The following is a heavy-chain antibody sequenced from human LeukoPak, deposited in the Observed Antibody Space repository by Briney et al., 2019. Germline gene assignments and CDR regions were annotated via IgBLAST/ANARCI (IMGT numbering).Heavy chain of an antibody. J-gene: IGHJ3*02. D-gene: IGHD3-10*01. CDR3: AKSNGYGLVDI. CDR2: IFYSGST. Sequence: SETLSLTCAVYGGSFSGYYWTWIRQPPGKGLEWIGNIFYSGSTYYSPSLKSRVTISLDTSRNQFSLKLTSVTAADTAVYYCAKSNGYGLVDIWGQGTMVTVSS. V-gene: IGHV4-34*12. CDR1: GGSFSGYY.